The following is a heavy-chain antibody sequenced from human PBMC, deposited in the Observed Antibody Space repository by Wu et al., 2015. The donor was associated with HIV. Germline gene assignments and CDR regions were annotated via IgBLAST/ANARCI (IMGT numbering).Heavy chain of an antibody. CDR3: ARDVIRIAPGATYYYYYMDL. CDR1: GGIFSNYA. J-gene: IGHJ6*03. D-gene: IGHD2-2*01. CDR2: IIPMFGTV. V-gene: IGHV1-69*12. Sequence: QVQLVQSGAEVKKPGSSVKVSCKASGGIFSNYAINWVRQAPGQGLEWMGGIIPMFGTVNYAQKFEGRVMINADEYTNTVYMELSSLRSEDTAVYYCARDVIRIAPGATYYYYYMDLWGKGTTVTVSS.